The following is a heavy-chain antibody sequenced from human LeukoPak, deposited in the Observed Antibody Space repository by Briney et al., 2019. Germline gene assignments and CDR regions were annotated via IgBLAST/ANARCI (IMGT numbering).Heavy chain of an antibody. Sequence: GGSLRLSCAASGFTFSNAWMSWVRQAPGKGLEWVGRIKSKTDGGTTDYAAPVKGRFTISRDDSKNTLYLQMNSLKTEDTAVYYCTTDLWGDSSSWSYYFDYWGQGTLVTVSS. V-gene: IGHV3-15*01. CDR1: GFTFSNAW. D-gene: IGHD6-13*01. CDR2: IKSKTDGGTT. CDR3: TTDLWGDSSSWSYYFDY. J-gene: IGHJ4*02.